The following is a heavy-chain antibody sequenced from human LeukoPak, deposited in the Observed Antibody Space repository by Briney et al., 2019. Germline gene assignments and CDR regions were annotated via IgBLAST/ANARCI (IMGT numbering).Heavy chain of an antibody. D-gene: IGHD2-21*02. V-gene: IGHV3-21*01. CDR1: GFTFSSYS. CDR2: ISSSSSYI. J-gene: IGHJ4*02. Sequence: GGSLRLSCAASGFTFSSYSMNWVRQAPGKGLEWVSSISSSSSYIYYADSVKGRFTISRDNAKNSLYLQVNSLRAEDTAVYYCARGRPHIVVVTALDYWGQGTLVTVSS. CDR3: ARGRPHIVVVTALDY.